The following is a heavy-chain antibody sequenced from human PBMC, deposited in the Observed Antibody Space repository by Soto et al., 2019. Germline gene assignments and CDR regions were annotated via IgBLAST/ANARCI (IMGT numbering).Heavy chain of an antibody. Sequence: EVQLLESGGGLAQPGGSLRLSCVTSGFSFGNSGMSWVRQAPGKGLDWVSGISGNGRNTYYTDSIKGRFLVSRDNSGNTLFLQMNSLRAEDTPIYFCAKNGLSNSPSAIDSWGQGTLVTVSS. V-gene: IGHV3-23*01. CDR1: GFSFGNSG. CDR3: AKNGLSNSPSAIDS. D-gene: IGHD1-1*01. J-gene: IGHJ4*02. CDR2: ISGNGRNT.